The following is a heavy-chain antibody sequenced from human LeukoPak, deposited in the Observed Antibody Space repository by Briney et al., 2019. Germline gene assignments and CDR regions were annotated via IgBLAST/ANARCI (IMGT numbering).Heavy chain of an antibody. CDR1: GFTVSSNY. Sequence: GSLRLSCAASGFTVSSNYMSLVRQAPGMGLEWVSVIYSGGSTYYADSVKGRFTISRDNSKNTLYLQMNSLRAEDTAVYYCARGRMGVDYYFDYWGQGTLVTVSS. J-gene: IGHJ4*02. CDR3: ARGRMGVDYYFDY. V-gene: IGHV3-53*01. D-gene: IGHD2-15*01. CDR2: IYSGGST.